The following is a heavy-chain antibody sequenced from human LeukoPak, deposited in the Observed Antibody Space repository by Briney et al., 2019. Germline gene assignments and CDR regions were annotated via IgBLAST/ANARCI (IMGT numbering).Heavy chain of an antibody. V-gene: IGHV3-23*01. CDR1: GFTFSSYA. Sequence: TGGSLRLSCAASGFTFSSYAMSWVRLAPGKGLEWVSTISGTGGGTYYADSVKGRFTISRDNSVDTLWLQMNSLSAEDTAIYYCAKGFYSRDSSPTGDDYWGQGTLVTVSS. CDR2: ISGTGGGT. CDR3: AKGFYSRDSSPTGDDY. J-gene: IGHJ4*02. D-gene: IGHD2-21*01.